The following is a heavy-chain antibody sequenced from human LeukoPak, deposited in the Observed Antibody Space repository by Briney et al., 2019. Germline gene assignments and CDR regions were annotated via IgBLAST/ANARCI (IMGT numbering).Heavy chain of an antibody. V-gene: IGHV1-69*06. CDR3: ARGNTIFGVVTDFDY. Sequence: SVKVSCKASGGTFSSYAISWVRQAPGQGLEWMGGIIPIFGTANYAQKFQGRVTITADKPTSTAYMELSSLRSEDTAVYYCARGNTIFGVVTDFDYWGQGTLVTVSS. CDR2: IIPIFGTA. CDR1: GGTFSSYA. D-gene: IGHD3-3*01. J-gene: IGHJ4*02.